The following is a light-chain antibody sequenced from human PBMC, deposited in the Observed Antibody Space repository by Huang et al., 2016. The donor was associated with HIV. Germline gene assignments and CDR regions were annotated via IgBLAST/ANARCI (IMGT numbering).Light chain of an antibody. Sequence: EVVLTQSPATLSLSPGERATLSCRASQSVTNFLAWYTQKPGQPPRLLVYDASTRATGIPPRFSGSGSGTDFTLTISSLEPEDFAVYYCQQRNDWPPYTFGQGTRLEIK. J-gene: IGKJ2*01. CDR2: DAS. CDR1: QSVTNF. CDR3: QQRNDWPPYT. V-gene: IGKV3-11*01.